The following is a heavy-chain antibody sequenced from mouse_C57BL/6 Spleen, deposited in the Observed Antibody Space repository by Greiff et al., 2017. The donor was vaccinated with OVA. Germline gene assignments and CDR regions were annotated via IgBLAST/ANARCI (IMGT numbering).Heavy chain of an antibody. CDR3: ARRVGYGSSYWYFDV. J-gene: IGHJ1*03. V-gene: IGHV5-6*01. CDR1: GFTFSSYG. CDR2: ISSGGSYT. Sequence: EVQVVESGGDLVKPGGSLKLSCAASGFTFSSYGMSWVRQTPDKRLEWVATISSGGSYTYYPDSVKGRFTISRDNAKNTLYLQMSSLKSEDTAMYYCARRVGYGSSYWYFDVWGTGTTVTVSS. D-gene: IGHD1-1*01.